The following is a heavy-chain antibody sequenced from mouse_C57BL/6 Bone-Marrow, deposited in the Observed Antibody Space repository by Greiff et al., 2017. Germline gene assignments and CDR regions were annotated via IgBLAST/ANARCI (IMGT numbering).Heavy chain of an antibody. V-gene: IGHV5-17*01. D-gene: IGHD3-3*01. Sequence: VQLKESGGGLVKPGGSLKLSCAASGFTFSDNGMHWVRQAPEKGLEWVAYISSGSSTIYYADTVKGRFTISRDNAKNTLFLQMTSLRSEDTAMYYGARLGFDYWGQGTTLTVSS. CDR1: GFTFSDNG. J-gene: IGHJ2*01. CDR3: ARLGFDY. CDR2: ISSGSSTI.